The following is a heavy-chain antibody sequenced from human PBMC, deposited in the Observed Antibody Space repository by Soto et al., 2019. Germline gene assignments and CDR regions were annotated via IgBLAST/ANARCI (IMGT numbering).Heavy chain of an antibody. J-gene: IGHJ4*02. CDR1: GVTFSSYP. CDR2: IIPITGTV. D-gene: IGHD6-6*01. V-gene: IGHV1-69*01. CDR3: ARLWDSSHGFNFDY. Sequence: QVQLVQSGAEVKKPGSSVKVSCKASGVTFSSYPISWVRQSPGQGLEWMGVIIPITGTVQYAQKFQGRLTVTADESTTTGDMELISLGSEDTAVYYCARLWDSSHGFNFDYWGQGTLVTVSS.